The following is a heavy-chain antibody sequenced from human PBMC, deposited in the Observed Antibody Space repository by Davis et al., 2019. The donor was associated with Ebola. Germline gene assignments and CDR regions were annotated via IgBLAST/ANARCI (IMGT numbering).Heavy chain of an antibody. V-gene: IGHV1-2*06. CDR1: GNTIRGHF. J-gene: IGHJ4*02. CDR3: ARVQGQQQLGEADY. D-gene: IGHD6-13*01. CDR2: IHPNWGAT. Sequence: ASVKVSCKSSGNTIRGHFIHWVRQAPGQGLEWMGRIHPNWGATKAAQKFQGRVTMTRDTSFQTVFMELSSLRSDDTAVYYCARVQGQQQLGEADYWGQGTLVTVSS.